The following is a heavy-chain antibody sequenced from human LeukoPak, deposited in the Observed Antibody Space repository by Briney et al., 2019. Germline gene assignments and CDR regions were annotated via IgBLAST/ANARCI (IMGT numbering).Heavy chain of an antibody. D-gene: IGHD3/OR15-3a*01. CDR1: GYNFGYYD. CDR2: ISTYNGHA. J-gene: IGHJ4*02. V-gene: IGHV1-18*01. CDR3: VQCFFRSGTGYFDY. Sequence: GASVKVSCKASGYNFGYYDISWVRQAPGPGLEWMGWISTYNGHANYVQKFQDRVTMTIDTSTSTAYMELRSLRSDDTAVYYCVQCFFRSGTGYFDYWGQGTLVTVSS.